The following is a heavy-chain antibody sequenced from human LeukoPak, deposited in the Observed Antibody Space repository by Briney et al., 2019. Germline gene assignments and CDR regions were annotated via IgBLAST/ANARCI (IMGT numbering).Heavy chain of an antibody. CDR1: GFSVSTHF. Sequence: GGSLRLSCAVSGFSVSTHFMTWVRQAPGKGLEWVSVIYGGTVTYYPDSVKGRFTTSRDVSKNTLFLQMNRLRAEDTAMYFCARWMVNQPSVMDYWGQGIMVTVSS. J-gene: IGHJ4*02. V-gene: IGHV3-53*01. CDR3: ARWMVNQPSVMDY. D-gene: IGHD1-14*01. CDR2: IYGGTVT.